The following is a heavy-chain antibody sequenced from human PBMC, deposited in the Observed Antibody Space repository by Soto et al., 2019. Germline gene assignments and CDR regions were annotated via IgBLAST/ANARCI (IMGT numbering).Heavy chain of an antibody. D-gene: IGHD3-16*01. CDR2: ISTTSFTI. CDR3: ARDRCYDGTCYAASDC. J-gene: IGHJ4*02. Sequence: GVSLILSCAASGFSFSTYNMDWVRQAPGKRPEWIAYISTTSFTIYYADSVKGRFTISRDNDRNSLYLEMNSLRDEDTAVYYCARDRCYDGTCYAASDCWRKGTRV. V-gene: IGHV3-48*02. CDR1: GFSFSTYN.